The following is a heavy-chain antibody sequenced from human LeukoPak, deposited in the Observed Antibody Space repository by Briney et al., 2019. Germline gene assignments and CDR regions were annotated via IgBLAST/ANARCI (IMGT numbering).Heavy chain of an antibody. CDR2: ISAYNGNT. J-gene: IGHJ4*02. D-gene: IGHD3-3*01. CDR1: GYTFTSYG. Sequence: ASVKVSCKASGYTFTSYGISWVRQAPGQGLEWMGWISAYNGNTNYAQKLQGRVTMTTDTSTSTAYMELRSLRSDDTAVYYCARDRTIFGVVITGFDYWGQGTLVTVSS. V-gene: IGHV1-18*01. CDR3: ARDRTIFGVVITGFDY.